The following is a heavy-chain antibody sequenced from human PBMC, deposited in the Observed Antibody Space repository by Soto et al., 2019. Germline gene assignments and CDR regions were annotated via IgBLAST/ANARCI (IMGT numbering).Heavy chain of an antibody. J-gene: IGHJ6*02. CDR3: ARDLVVQFDGLGMDV. CDR2: IWYDGSNK. V-gene: IGHV3-33*01. Sequence: GGSLRLSCAASGFTFSSYGMHWVRQAPGKGLEWVAVIWYDGSNKYYADSVKGRFTISRDNSKNTLYLQMNSLRAEDTAVYYCARDLVVQFDGLGMDVWGQGTTVTVSS. CDR1: GFTFSSYG. D-gene: IGHD3-22*01.